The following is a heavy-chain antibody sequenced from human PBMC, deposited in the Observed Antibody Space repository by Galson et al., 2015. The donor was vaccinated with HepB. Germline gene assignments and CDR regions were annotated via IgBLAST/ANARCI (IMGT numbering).Heavy chain of an antibody. J-gene: IGHJ4*02. Sequence: SLRLSCAASGFTFSGYSMNWVRQAPGKGLEWVSSISFTNNFINYADSVKGRFTISGDKAKNSLYLQMSSLRAEDTAVYYCARDARPRYGPLPGLHVFDYWGQGILVAVSS. CDR3: ARDARPRYGPLPGLHVFDY. CDR2: ISFTNNFI. V-gene: IGHV3-21*01. D-gene: IGHD3-9*01. CDR1: GFTFSGYS.